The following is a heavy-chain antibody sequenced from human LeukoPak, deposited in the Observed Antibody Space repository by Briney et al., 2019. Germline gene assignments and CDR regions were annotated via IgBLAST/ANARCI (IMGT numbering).Heavy chain of an antibody. CDR2: IDPSDSYT. J-gene: IGHJ6*04. CDR1: GYSFTSYW. CDR3: ASLYCSSTSCYEGDYYYGMDV. V-gene: IGHV5-10-1*01. Sequence: GESPKISCKGSGYSFTSYWISWVRQMPGKGLEWMGRIDPSDSYTNYSPSFQGHVTISADKSISTAYLQWSSLKASDTAMYYCASLYCSSTSCYEGDYYYGMDVWGKGTTVTVSS. D-gene: IGHD2-2*01.